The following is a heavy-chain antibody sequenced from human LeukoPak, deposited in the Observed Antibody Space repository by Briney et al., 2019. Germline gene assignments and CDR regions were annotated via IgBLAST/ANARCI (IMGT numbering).Heavy chain of an antibody. Sequence: SGTLSLTCTVSGVSFEDFYWSWIRQSPGKGLEWIGYVYYSGSTDYSPSLKSRLTISADLSKNQFSLKLSPVTAADTAIYYCASHRRSHGSEYWGQGTLVTVSS. CDR2: VYYSGST. CDR1: GVSFEDFY. D-gene: IGHD3-10*01. J-gene: IGHJ4*02. CDR3: ASHRRSHGSEY. V-gene: IGHV4-59*01.